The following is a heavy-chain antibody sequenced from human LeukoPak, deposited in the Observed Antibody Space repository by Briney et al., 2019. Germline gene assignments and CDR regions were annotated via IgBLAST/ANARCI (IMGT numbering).Heavy chain of an antibody. J-gene: IGHJ3*02. CDR2: INPNSGGT. CDR3: ARGRWELDAFDI. CDR1: GYTLTELS. Sequence: ASVKVSCKVSGYTLTELSMHWVRQAPGQGLEWMGWINPNSGGTNYAQKFQGRVTMTRDTSISTAYMELSRLRSDDTAVYYCARGRWELDAFDIWGQGTMVTVSS. V-gene: IGHV1-2*02. D-gene: IGHD1-26*01.